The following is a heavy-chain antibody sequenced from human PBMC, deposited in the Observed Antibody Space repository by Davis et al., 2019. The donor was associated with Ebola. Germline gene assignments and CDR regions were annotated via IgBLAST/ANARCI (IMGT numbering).Heavy chain of an antibody. CDR2: ISWDGRST. D-gene: IGHD3-22*01. Sequence: GESLKISCAASGFTLSSYAMHWVRQAPGKGLEWVSLISWDGRSTAYADSVRGRFSISRDNSKKFLYLQMNGLRAEDTALYYCTAYDSTFRNYWGRGTLVTVSS. CDR1: GFTLSSYA. CDR3: TAYDSTFRNY. V-gene: IGHV3-43D*03. J-gene: IGHJ4*02.